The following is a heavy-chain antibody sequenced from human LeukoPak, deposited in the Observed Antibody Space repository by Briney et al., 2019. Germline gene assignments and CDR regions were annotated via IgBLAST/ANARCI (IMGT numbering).Heavy chain of an antibody. J-gene: IGHJ4*02. CDR3: AAGGGYPQGFYYFDY. CDR1: GGSIGSSSYY. D-gene: IGHD5-12*01. Sequence: SETLSLTCTVSGGSIGSSSYYWGWIRQPPGKGLEWIGSIYYSGSTYYNPSLKSRVTISVDTSKKQFSLKLSSVTAADTAVYYCAAGGGYPQGFYYFDYWGQGTLVTVSS. CDR2: IYYSGST. V-gene: IGHV4-39*01.